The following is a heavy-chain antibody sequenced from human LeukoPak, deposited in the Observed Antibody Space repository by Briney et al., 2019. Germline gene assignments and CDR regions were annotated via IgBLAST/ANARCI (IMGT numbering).Heavy chain of an antibody. CDR1: GGTFSSYA. D-gene: IGHD1-26*01. Sequence: ASVKVSCKASGGTFSSYAISWVRQAPGQGLEWMGWINPDSGGTNYAQKFQGRVTMTTDTSTSTAYMELRSLRSDDTAVYYCARGGRWELPRAYRFDIWGQGPMVTVSS. V-gene: IGHV1-18*01. CDR3: ARGGRWELPRAYRFDI. J-gene: IGHJ3*02. CDR2: INPDSGGT.